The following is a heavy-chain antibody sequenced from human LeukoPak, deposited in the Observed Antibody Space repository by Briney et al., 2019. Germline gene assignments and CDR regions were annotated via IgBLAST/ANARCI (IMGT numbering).Heavy chain of an antibody. D-gene: IGHD3-10*01. CDR2: INHSGST. Sequence: SETLSLTCAVYGGSFSGYYWSWIRQPPGKGLEWIGEINHSGSTNYNPSLKSRVTISVDTSKNQFSLKLSSVTAADTAVYYCARRQIRYGSGSQKPGTYDYWGQGTLVTVSS. CDR1: GGSFSGYY. J-gene: IGHJ4*02. CDR3: ARRQIRYGSGSQKPGTYDY. V-gene: IGHV4-34*01.